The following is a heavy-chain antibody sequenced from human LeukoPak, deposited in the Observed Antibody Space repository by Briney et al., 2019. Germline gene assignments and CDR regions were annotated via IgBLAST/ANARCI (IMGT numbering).Heavy chain of an antibody. J-gene: IGHJ5*02. Sequence: ASAKLSCKASGYGFTSHGISWVRLAPGQGLEWMGLISVYNGRTNYAQTLQERGTITTDTSTSKHYMELRSLISDATAAVYSARFLPQKWERPGNWFVPWGQGTLVTVSS. CDR1: GYGFTSHG. CDR3: ARFLPQKWERPGNWFVP. V-gene: IGHV1-18*01. D-gene: IGHD1-26*01. CDR2: ISVYNGRT.